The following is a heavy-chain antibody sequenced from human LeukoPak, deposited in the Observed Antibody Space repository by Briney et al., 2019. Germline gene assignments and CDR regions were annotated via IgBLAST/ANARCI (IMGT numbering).Heavy chain of an antibody. J-gene: IGHJ4*02. Sequence: ASVKVSCXASGYTFTSYDINWVRQATGQGLEWMGWMNPNSGNTGYAQKFQGRVTMARNTSISTAYMELSSLRSEDTAVYYCARGPPSYSSYYFDYWGQGTLVTVSS. CDR2: MNPNSGNT. CDR1: GYTFTSYD. D-gene: IGHD5-18*01. V-gene: IGHV1-8*01. CDR3: ARGPPSYSSYYFDY.